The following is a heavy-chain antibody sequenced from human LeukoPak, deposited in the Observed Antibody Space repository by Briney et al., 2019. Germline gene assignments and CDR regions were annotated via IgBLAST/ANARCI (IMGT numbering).Heavy chain of an antibody. V-gene: IGHV4-59*01. CDR1: GGSISSYY. CDR3: TRFYDRSGPHFDY. D-gene: IGHD3-22*01. J-gene: IGHJ4*02. CDR2: IHYSGNT. Sequence: SETLSLTCTVSGGSISSYYWSWIRQPPGKGLGWIGDIHYSGNTNYNPSLKSRVTISVDTSKNQFSLKLTSVTAADTAVYYCTRFYDRSGPHFDYWGQGTLVTVSS.